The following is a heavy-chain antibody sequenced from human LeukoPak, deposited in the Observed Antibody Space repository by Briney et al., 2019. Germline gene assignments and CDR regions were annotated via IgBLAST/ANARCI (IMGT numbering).Heavy chain of an antibody. CDR3: ARDTFGWDDY. V-gene: IGHV4-30-4*08. J-gene: IGHJ4*02. Sequence: PSETLSLTCTVSGGSISSSSYYWGWIRQPPGKGLEWIGYIYYSGSTYYNPSLKSRVTISVDTSKNQFSLKLSSVTAADTAVYYCARDTFGWDDYWGQGTLVTVSS. CDR1: GGSISSSSYY. D-gene: IGHD3-16*01. CDR2: IYYSGST.